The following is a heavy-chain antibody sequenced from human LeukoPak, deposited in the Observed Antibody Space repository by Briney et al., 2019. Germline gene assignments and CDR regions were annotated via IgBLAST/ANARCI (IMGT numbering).Heavy chain of an antibody. CDR2: INHSGST. Sequence: PSETLSLTCAVYGGSFSGYYWSWIRQPPGKGLEWIGEINHSGSTNYNPSLKSRVTISVDTSKDQFSLKLSSVTAADTAVYYCAGTYCGGDCYSSVDYWGQGTLVTVSS. D-gene: IGHD2-21*02. CDR3: AGTYCGGDCYSSVDY. CDR1: GGSFSGYY. V-gene: IGHV4-34*01. J-gene: IGHJ4*02.